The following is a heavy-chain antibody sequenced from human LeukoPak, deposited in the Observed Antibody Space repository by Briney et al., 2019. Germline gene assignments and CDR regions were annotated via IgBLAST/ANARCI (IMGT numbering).Heavy chain of an antibody. J-gene: IGHJ4*02. Sequence: SQTLSLTCTVSGGSISRAGYYWSWIRQHPGKGLEWIGYIYYSGSTYYNPSLKSRVTISVDTSKNQFSLKLRSVTAADTAVYYCAREHTSGYFDCWGQGTLVTVSS. CDR2: IYYSGST. V-gene: IGHV4-31*03. D-gene: IGHD6-19*01. CDR1: GGSISRAGYY. CDR3: AREHTSGYFDC.